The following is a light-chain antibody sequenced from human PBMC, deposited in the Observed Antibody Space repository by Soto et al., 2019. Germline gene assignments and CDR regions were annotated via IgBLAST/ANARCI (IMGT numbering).Light chain of an antibody. CDR2: EVS. J-gene: IGLJ1*01. Sequence: QSALTQPASVSGSPGQSITISCTGTSSDIGGYNYVSWYQQHPGKAPKLMIYEVSNRPSGVSNRFSGSKSGHTASLTISGLQAEDEADYYCDSYTSSSTYVFGTGTKRTVL. CDR3: DSYTSSSTYV. V-gene: IGLV2-14*01. CDR1: SSDIGGYNY.